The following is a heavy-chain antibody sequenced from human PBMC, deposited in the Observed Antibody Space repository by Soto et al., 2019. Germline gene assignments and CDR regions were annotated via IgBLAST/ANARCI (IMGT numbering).Heavy chain of an antibody. D-gene: IGHD3-22*01. V-gene: IGHV1-18*04. CDR1: GYTFVSYG. J-gene: IGHJ5*02. CDR3: ARDQNCFDSSGYYDH. CDR2: ISPYNGNT. Sequence: QIQLVQSAAEVKKPGASVKVSCKTSGYTFVSYGISWVRQAPGQGLEWMGWISPYNGNTNFAQRFRGRVTLTTDTSTDIVYIDLGSLKSDDTAVYYCARDQNCFDSSGYYDHWGQGTLITVSS.